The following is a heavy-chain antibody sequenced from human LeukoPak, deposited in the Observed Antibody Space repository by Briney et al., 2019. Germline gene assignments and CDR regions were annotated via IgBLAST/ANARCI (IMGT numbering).Heavy chain of an antibody. J-gene: IGHJ4*02. Sequence: GGSLRLSCVGAGFTFSNYAMTGVRQAPGKGLGWVSGISGSGDRTYYADSVKGRFTISRDNSKNTLYLQMNSLTDDDSAVYYCAKDRIPVAGRQDIWDYWGQGTLVTVSS. CDR3: AKDRIPVAGRQDIWDY. CDR2: ISGSGDRT. CDR1: GFTFSNYA. V-gene: IGHV3-23*01. D-gene: IGHD6-19*01.